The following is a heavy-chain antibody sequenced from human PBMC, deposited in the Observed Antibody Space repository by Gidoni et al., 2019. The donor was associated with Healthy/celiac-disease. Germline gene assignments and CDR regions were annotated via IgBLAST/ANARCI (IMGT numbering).Heavy chain of an antibody. V-gene: IGHV3-66*02. CDR1: GFTVSSNY. J-gene: IGHJ6*02. Sequence: EVQLVESGGGLVQPGGSLRLSCAASGFTVSSNYMSWVRQAPGKGLEWVSVIYSGGSTYYADSVKGRFTISRDNSKNTLYLQMNSLRAEDTAVYYCAISGSGYDLLYYGMDVWGQGTTVTVSS. CDR2: IYSGGST. D-gene: IGHD5-12*01. CDR3: AISGSGYDLLYYGMDV.